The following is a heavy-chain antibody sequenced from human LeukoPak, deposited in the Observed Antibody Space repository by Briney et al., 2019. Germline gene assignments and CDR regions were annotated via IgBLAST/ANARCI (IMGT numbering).Heavy chain of an antibody. J-gene: IGHJ4*02. CDR2: IKQDGSEK. V-gene: IGHV3-7*01. CDR3: ARRGKLDY. CDR1: GFTVSSNS. D-gene: IGHD4-23*01. Sequence: GGSLRLSCTASGFTVSSNSMTWVRQAPGKGLEWVANIKQDGSEKYYVDSVKGRFTISRDNAKNSLYLQMNSLRAEDTAVYYCARRGKLDYWGQGTLVTVSS.